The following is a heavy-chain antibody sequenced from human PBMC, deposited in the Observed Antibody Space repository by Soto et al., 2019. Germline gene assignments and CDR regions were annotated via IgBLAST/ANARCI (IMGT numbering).Heavy chain of an antibody. J-gene: IGHJ3*02. V-gene: IGHV3-53*04. CDR2: IYSGGST. CDR3: ARDLYYYDSSGRTPSAFDI. CDR1: GFTVSSNY. D-gene: IGHD3-22*01. Sequence: GGSLRLSCAASGFTVSSNYMSWVRQAPGKGLEWVSVIYSGGSTYYADSVKGRFTISRHNSKNTLYLQMNSLRAEDTAVYYCARDLYYYDSSGRTPSAFDIWGQGTMVTVSS.